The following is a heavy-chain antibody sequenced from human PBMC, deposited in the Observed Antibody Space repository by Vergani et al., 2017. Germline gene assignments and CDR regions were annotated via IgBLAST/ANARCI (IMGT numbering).Heavy chain of an antibody. D-gene: IGHD6-13*01. CDR3: AKLPSIAAAGTRAFDI. CDR1: GFTFDDYA. J-gene: IGHJ3*02. CDR2: SGWNSGSI. V-gene: IGHV3-9*01. Sequence: EVQLVESGGGLVQPGRSLRLSCAASGFTFDDYARHWVRQAPGKGVEWVSGSGWNSGSIGYADSVKGRFTISRDNAKNSLYLQMNSLRAEDTALYYCAKLPSIAAAGTRAFDIWGQGTMVTVSS.